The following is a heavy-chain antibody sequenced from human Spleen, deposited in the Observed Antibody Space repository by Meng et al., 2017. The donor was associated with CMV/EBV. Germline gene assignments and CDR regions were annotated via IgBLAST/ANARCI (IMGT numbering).Heavy chain of an antibody. CDR2: INYSGNS. D-gene: IGHD3-3*01. V-gene: IGHV4-39*01. Sequence: SETLSLTCTVSGGSISSGGYYWGWIRQPPGKGLEWIGSINYSGNSYYNPSLKSRVTISVDTSKNQFSLRLSSVTAADTAVYYCARHAYHDFWSGFYDNYYYFYGMDVWGQGTTVTVSS. CDR1: GGSISSGGYY. J-gene: IGHJ6*02. CDR3: ARHAYHDFWSGFYDNYYYFYGMDV.